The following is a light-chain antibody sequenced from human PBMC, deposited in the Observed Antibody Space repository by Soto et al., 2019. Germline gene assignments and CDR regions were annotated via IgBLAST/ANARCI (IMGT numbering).Light chain of an antibody. CDR3: GTWDSSLSDVV. J-gene: IGLJ2*01. Sequence: QSVLTQPPSVSAAPGQKVTISCSGTSSNIENNFVSWYQHVPGIAPKLLIYDNSNRPSGIPDRFSGSKSGTSATLGITGLQTGDEADYYCGTWDSSLSDVVFGGGTKLTVL. V-gene: IGLV1-51*01. CDR2: DNS. CDR1: SSNIENNF.